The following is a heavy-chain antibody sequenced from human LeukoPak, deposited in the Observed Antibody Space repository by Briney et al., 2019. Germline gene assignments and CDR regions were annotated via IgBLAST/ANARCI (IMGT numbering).Heavy chain of an antibody. CDR1: GGSISSGSYY. Sequence: SETLSLTCTVSGGSISSGSYYWSWIRQPAGKGLEWIGRIYTSGSTNYNPSLKSRVTISVDTSNNQFSLKLSSVTAADTAVYYCARSKGGTYYYYMDVWGKGTTVTISS. CDR3: ARSKGGTYYYYMDV. CDR2: IYTSGST. J-gene: IGHJ6*03. V-gene: IGHV4-61*02.